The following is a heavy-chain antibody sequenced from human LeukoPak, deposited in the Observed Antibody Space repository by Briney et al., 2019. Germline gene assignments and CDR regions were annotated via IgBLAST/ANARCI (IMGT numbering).Heavy chain of an antibody. Sequence: GGSLRLSCAASGFTFSSYAIHWVHQAPGKGLEYVSAISSNGGSTYYANSVKGRFTISRDNSKNTLYLQMGSLRAEDMAVYYCARRGSSYGDSMDYWGQGTLVTVSS. J-gene: IGHJ4*02. D-gene: IGHD4-17*01. CDR3: ARRGSSYGDSMDY. CDR1: GFTFSSYA. V-gene: IGHV3-64*01. CDR2: ISSNGGST.